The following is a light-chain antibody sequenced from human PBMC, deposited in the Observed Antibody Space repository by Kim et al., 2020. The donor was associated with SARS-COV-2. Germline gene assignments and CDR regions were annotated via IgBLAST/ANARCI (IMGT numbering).Light chain of an antibody. CDR3: STYTTRSSYV. V-gene: IGLV2-18*02. CDR2: GVK. Sequence: QSALTQPPSVSGSPGQTVTISCTGTSSDVGSFNRISWFQQSQGTAPKLIIHGVKIRPSGVPARFSGSKSGHTASLTISGLQAEDEADYYCSTYTTRSSYVFGSGTKVTVL. CDR1: SSDVGSFNR. J-gene: IGLJ1*01.